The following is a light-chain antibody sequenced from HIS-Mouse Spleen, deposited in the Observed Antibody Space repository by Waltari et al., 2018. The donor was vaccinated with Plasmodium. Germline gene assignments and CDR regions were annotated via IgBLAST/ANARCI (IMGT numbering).Light chain of an antibody. V-gene: IGLV3-19*01. Sequence: SSELTQDPAVSVALGQTVRITCQGDSLRSYYASWYQQKPGQAPVLVIYGKNNRPSGLPDRFSGSSSGNTASVTITGAQAEDEADYYCNSRDSSGNHQVFGGGTKLTVL. CDR1: SLRSYY. CDR3: NSRDSSGNHQV. J-gene: IGLJ3*02. CDR2: GKN.